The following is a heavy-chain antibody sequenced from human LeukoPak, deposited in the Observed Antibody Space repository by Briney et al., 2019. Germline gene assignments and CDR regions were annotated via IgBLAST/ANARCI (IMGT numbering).Heavy chain of an antibody. CDR1: EYSFSSYW. V-gene: IGHV5-51*01. Sequence: GGSLRLSCKGSEYSFSSYWIGWVRQMPGKGLEWMGTVYPGDSDTRYSPSFQGQVTISADKSISTAYLQWSSLKASDTAMYYCARQGRYCGSTSCYLAYWGQGTLVTVSS. D-gene: IGHD2-2*01. CDR2: VYPGDSDT. CDR3: ARQGRYCGSTSCYLAY. J-gene: IGHJ4*02.